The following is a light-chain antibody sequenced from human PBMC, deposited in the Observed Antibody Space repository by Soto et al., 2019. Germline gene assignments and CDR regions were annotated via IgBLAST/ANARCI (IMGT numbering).Light chain of an antibody. J-gene: IGLJ2*01. Sequence: QSALTQPASVSGSPGQSITISCTGTSSDIGAFDYVSWYQHHPDKAPKLIIYEVNNRPSGISYRFSGSKSGNTASLTISGLQAEDEGDYYCGSYTSSSTVFGGGTKLTVL. CDR3: GSYTSSSTV. CDR1: SSDIGAFDY. CDR2: EVN. V-gene: IGLV2-14*01.